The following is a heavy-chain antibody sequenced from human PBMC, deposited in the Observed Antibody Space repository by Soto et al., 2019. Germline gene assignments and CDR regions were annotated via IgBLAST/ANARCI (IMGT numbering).Heavy chain of an antibody. CDR1: GFTFSSYS. Sequence: GGSLILSCADSGFTFSSYSMNWVRQAPGKGLEWVSSISSSSSYIYYADSVKGRFTISRDNAKNSLYLQMNSLRAEDTAVYYCARLFTMVPGVPYIDPWGQGTMVTVSS. D-gene: IGHD3-10*01. CDR2: ISSSSSYI. J-gene: IGHJ5*02. CDR3: ARLFTMVPGVPYIDP. V-gene: IGHV3-21*01.